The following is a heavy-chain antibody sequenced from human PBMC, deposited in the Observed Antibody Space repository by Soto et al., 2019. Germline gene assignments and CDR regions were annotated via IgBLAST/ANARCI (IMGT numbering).Heavy chain of an antibody. CDR3: AREVIEVWPYYYYGMDV. Sequence: GGSLRLSCAASGFTFSSYAMHWVRQAPGKGLEWVAVISYDGSNKYYADSMKGRFTISRDNSKNTLYLQMNSLRAEDTAVYYCAREVIEVWPYYYYGMDVWGQGTTVTVSS. J-gene: IGHJ6*02. D-gene: IGHD1-20*01. CDR2: ISYDGSNK. CDR1: GFTFSSYA. V-gene: IGHV3-30-3*01.